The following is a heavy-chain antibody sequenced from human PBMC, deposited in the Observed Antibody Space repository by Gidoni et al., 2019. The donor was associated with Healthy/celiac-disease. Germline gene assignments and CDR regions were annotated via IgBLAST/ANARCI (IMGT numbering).Heavy chain of an antibody. J-gene: IGHJ4*02. V-gene: IGHV3-15*01. CDR3: TTAGVRFLEWLLFDY. CDR1: GFTFSNAW. D-gene: IGHD3-3*01. Sequence: EVQLVESGGGLVKPGGSLRLSCAASGFTFSNAWMSWVRQAPGKGLEWVGRIKSKTDGGTTDYAAPVKGRFTISRDDSKNTLYLQMNSLKTEDTAVYYCTTAGVRFLEWLLFDYWGQGTLVTVSS. CDR2: IKSKTDGGTT.